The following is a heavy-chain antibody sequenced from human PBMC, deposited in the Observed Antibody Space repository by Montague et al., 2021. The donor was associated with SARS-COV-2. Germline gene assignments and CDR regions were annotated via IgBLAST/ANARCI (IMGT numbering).Heavy chain of an antibody. CDR3: ARLSKTGYPPLYYYYGMDV. D-gene: IGHD3-9*01. Sequence: SETLSLTCTVSGGSISSSSYYWGWIRQPPGKGLEWIGSIYYSGSTYYNSSLKSRVTISVDTSKNQFSLKLSSVTAADTAVYYCARLSKTGYPPLYYYYGMDVWGQGTTVIVSS. CDR2: IYYSGST. V-gene: IGHV4-39*01. J-gene: IGHJ6*02. CDR1: GGSISSSSYY.